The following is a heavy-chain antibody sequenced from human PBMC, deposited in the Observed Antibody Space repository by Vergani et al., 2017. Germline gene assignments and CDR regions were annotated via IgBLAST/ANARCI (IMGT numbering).Heavy chain of an antibody. D-gene: IGHD5-24*01. CDR2: IWYDGSNK. J-gene: IGHJ4*02. Sequence: QVQLVESGGGVVQPGRSLRLSCAASGFTFSSSGMHWVRQAPGRGLEWVAVIWYDGSNKYYADSLKGRFTIARDNSKTTLYLQMNSLRAEDTSVYYCASLTKSRDGYNGNPRWGQGTLVTVSS. CDR3: ASLTKSRDGYNGNPR. V-gene: IGHV3-33*01. CDR1: GFTFSSSG.